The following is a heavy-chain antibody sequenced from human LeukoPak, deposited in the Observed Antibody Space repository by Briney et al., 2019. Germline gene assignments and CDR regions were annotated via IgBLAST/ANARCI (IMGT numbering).Heavy chain of an antibody. J-gene: IGHJ3*01. CDR2: IDTSSTTM. CDR3: ARGLQYNDAFDL. Sequence: GGSLRLSCAASGLTFSKYSMTWVRQAPGKGLEWVSFIDTSSTTMYYTDSVKGRFTMSRDNAKNSLYLQMNSLRAEDTAVYYCARGLQYNDAFDLWGQGTMVTVSS. CDR1: GLTFSKYS. V-gene: IGHV3-48*04. D-gene: IGHD1-1*01.